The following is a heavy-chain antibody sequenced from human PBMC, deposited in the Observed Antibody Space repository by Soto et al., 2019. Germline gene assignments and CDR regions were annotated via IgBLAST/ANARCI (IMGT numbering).Heavy chain of an antibody. V-gene: IGHV1-69*13. CDR3: EAEMTFGKLSVV. CDR1: GDTDTNYV. CDR2: IFPKFGTT. J-gene: IGHJ6*02. D-gene: IGHD3-16*02. Sequence: GASEKVSCKASGDTDTNYVISWVRQAPGQGLEWMGGIFPKFGTTYSAQKLQDRLTITADESTSTVYMQLSSLRLDDTAVYYCEAEMTFGKLSVVWGQGTTVTVSS.